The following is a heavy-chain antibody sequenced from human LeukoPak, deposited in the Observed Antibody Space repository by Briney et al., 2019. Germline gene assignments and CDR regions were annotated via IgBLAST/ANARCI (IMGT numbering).Heavy chain of an antibody. D-gene: IGHD6-13*01. V-gene: IGHV3-30-3*01. CDR1: GFTFSSYA. CDR2: ISYDGSNK. J-gene: IGHJ4*02. CDR3: AREGSSSSWYKSFDY. Sequence: GGSLRLSCAASGFTFSSYAMHWVRQAPGKGLEWVAVISYDGSNKYYADSVKGRFTISRDNSKNTLYLQMNSLRAEDTAVYYCAREGSSSSWYKSFDYWGQGTLVTVSS.